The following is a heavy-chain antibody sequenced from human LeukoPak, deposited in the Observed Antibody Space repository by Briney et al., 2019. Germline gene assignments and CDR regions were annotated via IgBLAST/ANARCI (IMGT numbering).Heavy chain of an antibody. Sequence: GGSLRLSCADSGFTFSKYWMSWIRQAPGKGLEWVANIKPDGGDKYYVDSVRGRFTISRDNANKSLYLQMSSLRVEDTAVYYCVRDFGWAFDIWGQGTMVTVSS. D-gene: IGHD6-19*01. CDR2: IKPDGGDK. CDR3: VRDFGWAFDI. CDR1: GFTFSKYW. J-gene: IGHJ3*02. V-gene: IGHV3-7*01.